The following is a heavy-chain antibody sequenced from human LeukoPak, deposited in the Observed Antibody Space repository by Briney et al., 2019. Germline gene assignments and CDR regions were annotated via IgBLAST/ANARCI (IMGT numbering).Heavy chain of an antibody. V-gene: IGHV3-23*01. J-gene: IGHJ4*02. D-gene: IGHD1-26*01. Sequence: GGSLRLSCAASGFTFSSYAMSWVRQAPGKGLEWASAVSGSGGSTYYADSVKGRFTISRDNSKNTLYLQMNSLRAEDTAVYYCAKERELLRAPFDYWGQGTLVTVSS. CDR3: AKERELLRAPFDY. CDR2: VSGSGGST. CDR1: GFTFSSYA.